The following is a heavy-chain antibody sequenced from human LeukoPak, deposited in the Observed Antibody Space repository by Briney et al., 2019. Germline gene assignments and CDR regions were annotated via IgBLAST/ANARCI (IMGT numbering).Heavy chain of an antibody. Sequence: SETLSLTCTVSGYSISSGYHWGWIRQPPGKGLEWIGSIYHSGSTYYNPSLKSRVTISVDTSKNQFSLKLRSVTAADTAVYYCARHGLGYDSRRRFDYWGQGTLVTVSS. D-gene: IGHD5-12*01. CDR3: ARHGLGYDSRRRFDY. J-gene: IGHJ4*02. CDR2: IYHSGST. CDR1: GYSISSGYH. V-gene: IGHV4-38-2*02.